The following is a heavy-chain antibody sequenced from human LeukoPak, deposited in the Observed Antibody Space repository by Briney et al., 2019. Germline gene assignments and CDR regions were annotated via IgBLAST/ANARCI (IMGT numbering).Heavy chain of an antibody. Sequence: GGSLRLSCAASGFVFSDSPLHWVRQASGKGLEWVALIRTKSNNFATAYAASLRGRFTVSRDDSRKMAYLQMNSLKTEDTAVYYCTSLTTKTPWGQGTLVTVSS. J-gene: IGHJ5*02. D-gene: IGHD4/OR15-4a*01. V-gene: IGHV3-73*01. CDR3: TSLTTKTP. CDR2: IRTKSNNFAT. CDR1: GFVFSDSP.